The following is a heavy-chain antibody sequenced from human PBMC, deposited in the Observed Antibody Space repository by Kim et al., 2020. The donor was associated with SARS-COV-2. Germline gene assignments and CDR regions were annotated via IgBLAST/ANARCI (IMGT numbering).Heavy chain of an antibody. Sequence: YAQKFQGRVTMTTDPSISTAYMELNRLRSDDTAIYYCARDLTMIRGDFGYWGQGTLVTVSS. V-gene: IGHV1-2*02. D-gene: IGHD3-10*01. CDR3: ARDLTMIRGDFGY. J-gene: IGHJ4*02.